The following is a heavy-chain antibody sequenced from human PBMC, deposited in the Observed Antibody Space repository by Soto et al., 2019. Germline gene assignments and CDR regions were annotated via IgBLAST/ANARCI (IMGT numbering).Heavy chain of an antibody. CDR1: GGSISSGGYS. D-gene: IGHD4-17*01. CDR2: IYHSGYT. V-gene: IGHV4-30-2*01. J-gene: IGHJ6*02. Sequence: QLQLQESGSGLVKPSQTLSLTCAVSGGSISSGGYSWSWIRQPPGKGLEWIGYIYHSGYTYYNPSLKSRVTISGDRSKNQFSLKLSSVTAADTAVYYCARAHYGDYGYGMDVWGQGTTVTVSS. CDR3: ARAHYGDYGYGMDV.